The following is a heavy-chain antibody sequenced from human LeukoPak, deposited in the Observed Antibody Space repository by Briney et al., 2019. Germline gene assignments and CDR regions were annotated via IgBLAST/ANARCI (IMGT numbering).Heavy chain of an antibody. CDR1: GFTFSSYS. CDR3: ARGDYGDNWFDP. J-gene: IGHJ5*02. D-gene: IGHD3-16*01. Sequence: PGGSLRLSCAASGFTFSSYSMNWVRQAPGKGLEWVAFISYDGSNKYYADSVKGRFALSRDNSKNTLYLQMNSPRAEDTAVYYCARGDYGDNWFDPWGQGTLVTVSS. CDR2: ISYDGSNK. V-gene: IGHV3-30*03.